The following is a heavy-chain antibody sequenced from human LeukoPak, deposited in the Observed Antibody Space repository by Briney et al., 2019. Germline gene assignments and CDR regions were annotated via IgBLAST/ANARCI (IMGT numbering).Heavy chain of an antibody. V-gene: IGHV3-11*01. CDR2: IYNGDDTT. CDR3: ARGHYGLDV. Sequence: PGGSLRLSCAASGFTFSNHYMTWIRQAPGKGLEWVSYIYNGDDTTYYADSVKGRFTMSRGNARNSGYLHMSSLRPEDTAVYYCARGHYGLDVWGQGTTVTVSS. CDR1: GFTFSNHY. J-gene: IGHJ6*02.